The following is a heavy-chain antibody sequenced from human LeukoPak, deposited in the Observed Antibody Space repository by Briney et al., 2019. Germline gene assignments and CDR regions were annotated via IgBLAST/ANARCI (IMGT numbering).Heavy chain of an antibody. Sequence: SETLSLTCTVSGVSVSSDNYYWGWIRQPPGKGLEWIGSIYYSGSTYYNPALSSLVTISVETSKTPFSLKLSSVTAADTAVYYCARHYYDSSGYRSDYWGQGTLVTVSS. J-gene: IGHJ4*02. CDR3: ARHYYDSSGYRSDY. CDR1: GVSVSSDNYY. V-gene: IGHV4-39*01. CDR2: IYYSGST. D-gene: IGHD3-22*01.